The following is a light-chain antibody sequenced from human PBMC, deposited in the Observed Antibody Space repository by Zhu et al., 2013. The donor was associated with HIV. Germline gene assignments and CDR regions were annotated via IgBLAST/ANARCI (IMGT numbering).Light chain of an antibody. Sequence: QSALTQPASVSGSPGQSITISCTGTPSDIGGYDYVSWYQQHPGKVPNLIIYEVHNRPSGVSNRFSGSKSANTASLTIFGLQAEDEATYYCTSHTNSVNYLIFGGGTKLAVL. CDR3: TSHTNSVNYLI. CDR1: PSDIGGYDY. V-gene: IGLV2-14*01. CDR2: EVH. J-gene: IGLJ2*01.